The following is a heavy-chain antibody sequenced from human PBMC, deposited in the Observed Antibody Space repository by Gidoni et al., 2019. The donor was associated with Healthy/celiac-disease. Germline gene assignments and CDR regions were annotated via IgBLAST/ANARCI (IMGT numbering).Heavy chain of an antibody. D-gene: IGHD6-19*01. CDR3: ARAGIAVAGSCDY. CDR1: GFTFSSDW. V-gene: IGHV3-7*01. Sequence: LVESGGGLVQPGGSLRLSCAASGFTFSSDWMSWVRQAPGKGLEWVANIKQDGSEKYYVDSVKGRFTISRDNAKNSLYLQMNSLRAEDTAVYYCARAGIAVAGSCDYWGQGTLVTVSS. CDR2: IKQDGSEK. J-gene: IGHJ4*02.